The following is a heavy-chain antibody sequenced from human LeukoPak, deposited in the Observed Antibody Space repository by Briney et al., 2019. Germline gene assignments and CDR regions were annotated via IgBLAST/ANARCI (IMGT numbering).Heavy chain of an antibody. CDR2: IKPDGSDK. CDR3: TRAAVASPGDV. CDR1: GFTFSNYW. V-gene: IGHV3-7*04. Sequence: GGSLRLSCAASGFTFSNYWMTWVRQAPGKGPEWVANIKPDGSDKYYGDSLKGRFTISRDNAENSLYLQMNSLRADDTAVYYCTRAAVASPGDVWGQGTTVTVSS. D-gene: IGHD6-19*01. J-gene: IGHJ6*02.